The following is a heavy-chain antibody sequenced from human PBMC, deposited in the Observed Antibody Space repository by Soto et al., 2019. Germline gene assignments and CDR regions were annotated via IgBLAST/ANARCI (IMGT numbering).Heavy chain of an antibody. V-gene: IGHV3-7*01. CDR3: AREARSSFDY. J-gene: IGHJ4*02. Sequence: ESGGGLVQPGGSLRLSCADSGITFSSYWMSWLRQAPGKGLDWVATINLDGREKFYVDSVKGRFTISRDNAKNSLYLQMNSLRAEDTAVYYCAREARSSFDYWGQGTLVTVSS. CDR1: GITFSSYW. CDR2: INLDGREK.